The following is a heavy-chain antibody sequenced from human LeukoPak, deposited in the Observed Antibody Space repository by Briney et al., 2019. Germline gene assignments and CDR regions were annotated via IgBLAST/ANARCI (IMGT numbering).Heavy chain of an antibody. CDR3: ARAPIPLWFGAYYYYMHV. J-gene: IGHJ6*03. CDR1: GGSISSYY. CDR2: IYTSGST. V-gene: IGHV4-4*07. Sequence: SETLSLTCTVSGGSISSYYWSWIRQPAGKGLEWIGRIYTSGSTNYNPSLKSRVSMSVDTSKNQFSLKLSSVTATDTAVYYCARAPIPLWFGAYYYYMHVWGKGTTVTVSS. D-gene: IGHD3-10*01.